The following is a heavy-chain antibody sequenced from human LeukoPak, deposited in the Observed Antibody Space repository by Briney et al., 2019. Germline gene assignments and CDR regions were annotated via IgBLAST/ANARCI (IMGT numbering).Heavy chain of an antibody. CDR2: MNPNSGNT. J-gene: IGHJ3*02. CDR3: ARTYYDSSGYPHDAFDI. CDR1: GYTFTSYD. D-gene: IGHD3-22*01. V-gene: IGHV1-8*01. Sequence: ASVKVSCKASGYTFTSYDINWVRQATGQGLEWMGWMNPNSGNTGYAQKFQGRVTMTRNTSISTAYMELSSLRSEDTAVYYCARTYYDSSGYPHDAFDIWGQGTMVTVSS.